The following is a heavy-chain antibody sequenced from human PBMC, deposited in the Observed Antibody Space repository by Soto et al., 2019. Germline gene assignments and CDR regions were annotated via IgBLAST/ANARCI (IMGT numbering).Heavy chain of an antibody. Sequence: PSETLSLTCAVSGWSLRGYNWNWFRQATGKGLVWFGEINQSGTPNYNPSLNSRFIISVETSKNQFSLKLNSVSAADTAVYFCARGGAQAFRGSGTYHFGYGMDVWGQGIAVTVSS. V-gene: IGHV4-34*01. CDR3: ARGGAQAFRGSGTYHFGYGMDV. J-gene: IGHJ6*02. CDR2: INQSGTP. D-gene: IGHD3-10*01. CDR1: GWSLRGYN.